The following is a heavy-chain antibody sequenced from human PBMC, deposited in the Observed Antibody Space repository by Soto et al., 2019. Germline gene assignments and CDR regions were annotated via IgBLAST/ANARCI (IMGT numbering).Heavy chain of an antibody. CDR1: GFTFDDYT. V-gene: IGHV3-43*01. CDR2: ISWDGGST. Sequence: GGSLRLSCAASGFTFDDYTMHWVRQAPGKGLEWVSLISWDGGSTYYADSVKGRFTISRDNSKNSLYLQMNSLRTEDTALYYCAKEMNDYGPSFFDYWGQGTLVTVSS. CDR3: AKEMNDYGPSFFDY. J-gene: IGHJ4*02. D-gene: IGHD4-17*01.